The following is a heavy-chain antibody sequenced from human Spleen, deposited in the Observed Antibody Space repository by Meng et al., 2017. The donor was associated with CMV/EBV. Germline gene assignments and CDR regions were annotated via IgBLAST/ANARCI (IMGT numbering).Heavy chain of an antibody. CDR1: GFTFSSYA. CDR3: AKGYSYGYVDY. Sequence: LYCAASGFTFSSYAMSWVRQAPGKGLECVSIIYSGGSRYYADSVKGRFAISRDNSENTLYLQLNSLRAEDSAVYYCAKGYSYGYVDYWGRGTLVTVSS. D-gene: IGHD5-18*01. CDR2: IYSGGSR. V-gene: IGHV3-23*03. J-gene: IGHJ4*02.